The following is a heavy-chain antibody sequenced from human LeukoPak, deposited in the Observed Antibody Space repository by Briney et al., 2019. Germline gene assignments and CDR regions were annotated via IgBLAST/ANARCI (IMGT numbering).Heavy chain of an antibody. CDR1: GFAFSSYA. CDR3: AKGDDFLADYRYRFDY. V-gene: IGHV3-23*01. CDR2: IDSNGVTT. Sequence: GGSLRLSREVSGFAFSSYAMSWVRQAPGNGLEWVSAIDSNGVTTNYADSVKGRFTISRDNSKNTLYLRLSSLRVEDTAVYYCAKGDDFLADYRYRFDYWGQGTLVTVSS. J-gene: IGHJ4*02. D-gene: IGHD3-9*01.